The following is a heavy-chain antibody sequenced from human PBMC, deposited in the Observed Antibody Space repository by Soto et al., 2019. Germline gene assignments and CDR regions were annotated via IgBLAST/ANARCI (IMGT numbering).Heavy chain of an antibody. Sequence: SVKVSCKASGGTFSSYAISWVRQAPGQGLEWMGGIIPIFGTANYAQKFQGRVTITADESTSTAYMELSSLRSEDTAVYYCARTYYDSSGYYLNYYYGMDVWGQGTTVTVSS. J-gene: IGHJ6*02. CDR2: IIPIFGTA. CDR3: ARTYYDSSGYYLNYYYGMDV. V-gene: IGHV1-69*13. CDR1: GGTFSSYA. D-gene: IGHD3-22*01.